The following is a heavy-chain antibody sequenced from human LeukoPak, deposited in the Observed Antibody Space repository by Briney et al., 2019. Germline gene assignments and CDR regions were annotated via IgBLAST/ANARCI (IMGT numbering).Heavy chain of an antibody. CDR2: IYYSGST. J-gene: IGHJ3*02. V-gene: IGHV4-39*01. CDR3: ARQIVVVPAAIGDAFDI. D-gene: IGHD2-2*02. Sequence: PSETLSLTCTVSGGSISSSSYYWGWIRQPPGKGLEWIGSIYYSGSTYYNPSLKRRVTISVDTSKNQFSLKLSSVTAADTAVYYCARQIVVVPAAIGDAFDIWGQGTMVTVSS. CDR1: GGSISSSSYY.